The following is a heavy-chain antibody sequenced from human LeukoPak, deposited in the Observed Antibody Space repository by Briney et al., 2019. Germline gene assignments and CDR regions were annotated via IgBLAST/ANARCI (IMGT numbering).Heavy chain of an antibody. CDR3: AKDRSTTWAFDY. CDR2: ISYDGGRK. Sequence: GRSLRLSCAASGVTFSSSGMHWVRQAPGKGLAWVSFISYDGGRKYYADSVKGRFTISRDNSKDTLYLQMNSLTADDTAVYYCAKDRSTTWAFDYWGPGTLVTVSS. D-gene: IGHD1-14*01. V-gene: IGHV3-30*18. CDR1: GVTFSSSG. J-gene: IGHJ4*02.